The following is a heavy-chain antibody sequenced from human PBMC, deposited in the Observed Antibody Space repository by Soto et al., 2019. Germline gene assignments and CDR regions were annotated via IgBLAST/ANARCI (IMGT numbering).Heavy chain of an antibody. J-gene: IGHJ4*02. V-gene: IGHV3-23*01. D-gene: IGHD1-26*01. Sequence: EVQLLESGGGLVQPGGSLRLSCAASGFTFSSYAMRWVRQAPGKGLEWVSAIGGSGGSTYYADAVKGRFTVSRDTSKNTLYLQMNSLRAEDTAVYYCARRGSGSYYDSGGQGTLGSVSS. CDR1: GFTFSSYA. CDR3: ARRGSGSYYDS. CDR2: IGGSGGST.